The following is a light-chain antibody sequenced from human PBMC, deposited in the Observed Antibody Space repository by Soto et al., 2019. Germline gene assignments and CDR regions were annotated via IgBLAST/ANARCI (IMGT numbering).Light chain of an antibody. CDR1: QGISSY. Sequence: IQLTQSPSSLSASVGDRVTITCRASQGISSYLAWYQQNPGKAPKLLIYAASTLQSGVPSRFRGSGSGTDFTLTISSLQPEDFATYYCQQLNSYPLTFGGGTKVDIK. CDR2: AAS. V-gene: IGKV1-9*01. J-gene: IGKJ4*01. CDR3: QQLNSYPLT.